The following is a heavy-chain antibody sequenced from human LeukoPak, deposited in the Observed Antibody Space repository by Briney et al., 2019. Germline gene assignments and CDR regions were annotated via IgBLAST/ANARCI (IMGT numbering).Heavy chain of an antibody. J-gene: IGHJ4*02. Sequence: GGSLRLSCAASGFTFSSYSMNWVRQAPGKGLEWVSYISSSSSTIYYADSVKGRFTISRDNAKNSLYLQMNSLRAEDTAVYYCARGPHYYDSSGYPYYFDYWGQGTLVTVSS. D-gene: IGHD3-22*01. CDR3: ARGPHYYDSSGYPYYFDY. CDR1: GFTFSSYS. V-gene: IGHV3-48*01. CDR2: ISSSSSTI.